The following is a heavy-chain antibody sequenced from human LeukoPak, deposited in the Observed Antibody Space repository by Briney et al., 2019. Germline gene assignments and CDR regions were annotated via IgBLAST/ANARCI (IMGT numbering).Heavy chain of an antibody. CDR1: GYTITGYY. D-gene: IGHD2-2*01. CDR3: ARDRSYCSSTSCPDFQH. Sequence: SVKVSCKASGYTITGYYMHWVRQAPGQGLEWMGWINPNSGGTNYAQKFQGRVTMTRDTSISTAYMELSRLRSDDTAVYYCARDRSYCSSTSCPDFQHWGQGTLVTVSS. V-gene: IGHV1-2*02. CDR2: INPNSGGT. J-gene: IGHJ1*01.